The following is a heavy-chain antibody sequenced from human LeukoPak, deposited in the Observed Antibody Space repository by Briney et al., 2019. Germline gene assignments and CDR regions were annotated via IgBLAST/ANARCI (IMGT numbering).Heavy chain of an antibody. V-gene: IGHV3-13*01. J-gene: IGHJ4*02. CDR1: GFTFSDYD. D-gene: IGHD1-1*01. CDR3: ARVAKERVGGVYYFDY. Sequence: PGGSLRLSCAASGFTFSDYDMHWVRQATGKGLEWVSAIGTAGHTYYTGSVKGRFTISRENAKNSLYLQMNSLRAGDTAVYYCARVAKERVGGVYYFDYWGQGTLVTVSS. CDR2: IGTAGHT.